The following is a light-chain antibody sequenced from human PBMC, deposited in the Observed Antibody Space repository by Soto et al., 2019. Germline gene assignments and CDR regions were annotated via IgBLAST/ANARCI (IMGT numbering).Light chain of an antibody. CDR1: SSDVGGYNY. Sequence: QSVLTQPASVSGSPGQSITISCTGTSSDVGGYNYVSWYQQQSGKAPKLMIHEVSNRPSGVSNRFSGSKSGNTASLTISGLQAEDEADCYCSSSTSSRAYVFGIGTKVTVL. CDR2: EVS. J-gene: IGLJ1*01. V-gene: IGLV2-14*01. CDR3: SSSTSSRAYV.